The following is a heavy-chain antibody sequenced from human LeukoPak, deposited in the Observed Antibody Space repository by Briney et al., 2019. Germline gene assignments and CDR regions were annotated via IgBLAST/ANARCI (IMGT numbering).Heavy chain of an antibody. CDR2: INHSGST. D-gene: IGHD2-2*01. CDR3: ARGLPDQLLSPDYYYYGMDV. CDR1: GGSFSGYY. V-gene: IGHV4-34*01. Sequence: SSETLSLTCAVYGGSFSGYYWSWIRQPPGKGLEWIGEINHSGSTNYNPPLKSRVTISVDTSKNQFSLKLSSVTAADTAVYYCARGLPDQLLSPDYYYYGMDVWGQGTTVTVSS. J-gene: IGHJ6*02.